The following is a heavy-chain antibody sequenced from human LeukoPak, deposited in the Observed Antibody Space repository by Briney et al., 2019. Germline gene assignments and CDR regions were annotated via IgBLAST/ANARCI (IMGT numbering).Heavy chain of an antibody. CDR2: IYYSGST. CDR3: AMYYDFWSGYRT. V-gene: IGHV4-59*01. CDR1: GGSISSYY. D-gene: IGHD3-3*01. Sequence: SETLSLTCTASGGSISSYYWSWIRQPPGKGLEWIGYIYYSGSTNYNPSLKSRVTISVDTSKNQFSLKLSSVTAADTAVYYCAMYYDFWSGYRTWGQGTLVTVSS. J-gene: IGHJ4*02.